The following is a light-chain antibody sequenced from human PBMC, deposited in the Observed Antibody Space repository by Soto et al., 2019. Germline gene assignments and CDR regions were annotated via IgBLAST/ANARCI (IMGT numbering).Light chain of an antibody. CDR2: EVN. J-gene: IGLJ2*01. CDR3: CSYAGSYTLV. Sequence: QSALTQPPSASGSPGQSVTISCTGTSSDVGGYNYVSWYQQFPGKAPKLMIYEVNKRPSGVPDRFSGSKSGNTASLTVSGLQAEDEADYYCCSYAGSYTLVFGGGTQLTVL. V-gene: IGLV2-8*01. CDR1: SSDVGGYNY.